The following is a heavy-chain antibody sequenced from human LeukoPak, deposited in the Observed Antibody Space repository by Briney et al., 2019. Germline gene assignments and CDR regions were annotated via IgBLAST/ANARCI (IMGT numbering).Heavy chain of an antibody. Sequence: SETLSLTCTVSGGSISSGDYYWSWIRQPPGKGLEWIGYIYYSGSTYYNPSLKSRVTISVDTSKNQFSLKLSSVTAADTAVYYCARVGMVRGVTHSPYYFDYWGQGTLVTVSS. V-gene: IGHV4-30-4*01. D-gene: IGHD3-10*01. CDR1: GGSISSGDYY. J-gene: IGHJ4*02. CDR3: ARVGMVRGVTHSPYYFDY. CDR2: IYYSGST.